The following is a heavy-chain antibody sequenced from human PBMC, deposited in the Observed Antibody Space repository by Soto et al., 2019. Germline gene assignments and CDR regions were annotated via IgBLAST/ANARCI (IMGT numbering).Heavy chain of an antibody. J-gene: IGHJ3*02. V-gene: IGHV1-69*12. CDR1: GGTFSNHA. D-gene: IGHD6-13*01. CDR2: IIPIFTTT. Sequence: QVQLVQSGAEVKKPRSSVNVSCKASGGTFSNHAIKWVRQAPGQGLEWMGRIIPIFTTTDYAQRFQGRVTITADESTITVYMELSSLKHDDTAVYYCAREVAADGTFRDDVFDIWGQGTMVTVSS. CDR3: AREVAADGTFRDDVFDI.